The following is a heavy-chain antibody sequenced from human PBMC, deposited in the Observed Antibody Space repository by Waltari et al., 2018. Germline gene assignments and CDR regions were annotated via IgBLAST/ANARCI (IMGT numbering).Heavy chain of an antibody. J-gene: IGHJ4*02. V-gene: IGHV4-39*07. CDR1: GGSIRSSSYY. Sequence: QLQLQESGPGLVKPSETLSLTCTVSGGSIRSSSYYWGWIRQPPGKGLEWIGSIYYSGSTYYNPSLKSRVTISVDTSKNQFSLKLSSVTAADTAVYYCARERELRFPDYWGQGTLVTVSS. CDR2: IYYSGST. D-gene: IGHD1-7*01. CDR3: ARERELRFPDY.